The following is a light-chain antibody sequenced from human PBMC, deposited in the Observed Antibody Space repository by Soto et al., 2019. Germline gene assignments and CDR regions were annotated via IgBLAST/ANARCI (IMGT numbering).Light chain of an antibody. V-gene: IGKV1-9*01. Sequence: DIQLTQSPASLSASVGDRVTITCRASQGLSSYLAWYQQKPGRAPNLLIHAASTLQSGIPSTFSASRSGTAFTLTISSLQPEDSATYYCQQLYSYPITFDQGTRVEIK. J-gene: IGKJ5*01. CDR1: QGLSSY. CDR2: AAS. CDR3: QQLYSYPIT.